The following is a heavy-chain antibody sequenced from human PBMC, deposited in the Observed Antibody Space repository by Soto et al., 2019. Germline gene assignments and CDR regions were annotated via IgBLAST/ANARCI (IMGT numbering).Heavy chain of an antibody. Sequence: ASVKVSCKASGYTLTRYDINRVRQATGQRFEWMGWMNPNSGNTGYAQKFQGRVTMTRNTSISTAYMELSSLRSEDTAVYYCASPARNYDFWSGYSFDIWGQGTMVTVSS. CDR2: MNPNSGNT. D-gene: IGHD3-3*01. CDR3: ASPARNYDFWSGYSFDI. CDR1: GYTLTRYD. V-gene: IGHV1-8*01. J-gene: IGHJ3*02.